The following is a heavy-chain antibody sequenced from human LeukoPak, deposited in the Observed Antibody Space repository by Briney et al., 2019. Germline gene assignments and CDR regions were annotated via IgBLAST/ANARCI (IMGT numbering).Heavy chain of an antibody. CDR1: GFTFSSYG. Sequence: PGGSLRLSCAASGFTFSSYGMHWVRQAPGKGLEWVAFIRYDGSNKYYADSVKGRFTISRDNSKNTLYLQMNSLRAEDTAVYYCVVSERAAGYYYYYMDVWGKGTTVTISS. D-gene: IGHD6-13*01. CDR2: IRYDGSNK. J-gene: IGHJ6*03. V-gene: IGHV3-30*02. CDR3: VVSERAAGYYYYYMDV.